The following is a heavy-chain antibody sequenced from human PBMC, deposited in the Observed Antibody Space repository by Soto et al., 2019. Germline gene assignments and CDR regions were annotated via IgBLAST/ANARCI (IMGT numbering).Heavy chain of an antibody. CDR1: GGTFSSYA. Sequence: QVQLVQSGAEVKKPGSSVKVSCKASGGTFSSYAISWVRQAPGQGLEWMGGIIPIFGTANYAQKFQGRVTITADESTSTAYMELSSLRSEDTAVYYCARVPDVCSGGSCYSRGYYYGMDVWGQGTTVTVSS. CDR2: IIPIFGTA. J-gene: IGHJ6*02. CDR3: ARVPDVCSGGSCYSRGYYYGMDV. V-gene: IGHV1-69*12. D-gene: IGHD2-15*01.